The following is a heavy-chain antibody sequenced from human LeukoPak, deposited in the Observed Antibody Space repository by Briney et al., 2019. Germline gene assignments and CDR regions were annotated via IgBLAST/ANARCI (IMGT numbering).Heavy chain of an antibody. V-gene: IGHV4-34*01. CDR2: INHSGST. CDR1: GGSFSGYY. CDR3: VRADILTGYYPGDWFDP. Sequence: SETLSLTCAVYGGSFSGYYWSWIRQPPGKGLEWIGEINHSGSTNYNPSLKSRVTISVDTSKNQFSLKLSSVTAADTAVYYCVRADILTGYYPGDWFDPWGQGTLVTVSS. D-gene: IGHD3-9*01. J-gene: IGHJ5*02.